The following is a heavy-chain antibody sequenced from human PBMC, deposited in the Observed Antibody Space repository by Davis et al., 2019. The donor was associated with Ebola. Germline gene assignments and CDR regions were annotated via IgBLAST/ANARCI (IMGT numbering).Heavy chain of an antibody. D-gene: IGHD7-27*01. CDR2: IIPIFGTA. CDR1: GGTLSSYA. Sequence: SVKVSCKASGGTLSSYAINWVRQAPGQGLEWMGGIIPIFGTANYAQKFQGRVTITADESTSTAYMELSSLRSEDTAVYYCARDNRGHFDYWGQGTLVTVSS. V-gene: IGHV1-69*13. CDR3: ARDNRGHFDY. J-gene: IGHJ4*02.